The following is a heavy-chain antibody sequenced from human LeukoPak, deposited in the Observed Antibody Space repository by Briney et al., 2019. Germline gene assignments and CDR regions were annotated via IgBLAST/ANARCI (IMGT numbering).Heavy chain of an antibody. J-gene: IGHJ4*02. CDR2: IKSKTDGGTT. CDR1: GFTFSNAW. Sequence: PGGSLRLSCAASGFTFSNAWMSWVRQAPGKGLEWVGRIKSKTDGGTTDYAAPVKGRFTISRDDSKSTLYLQMNSLKTEDTAVYYCTTDGLSAYYDFWSGYYYFDYWGQGTLVTVSS. CDR3: TTDGLSAYYDFWSGYYYFDY. V-gene: IGHV3-15*01. D-gene: IGHD3-3*01.